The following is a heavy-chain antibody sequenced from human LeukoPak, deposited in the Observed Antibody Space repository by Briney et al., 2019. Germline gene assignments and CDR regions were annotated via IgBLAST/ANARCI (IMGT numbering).Heavy chain of an antibody. CDR2: INWNSGSR. D-gene: IGHD6-19*01. J-gene: IGHJ6*03. Sequence: GGSLRLSCAASGFTFDDYGMSWVRQAPGKGLEWVSGINWNSGSRGYADSVKGRFTISRDNAKNSLYLQMNSLRAEDTAVYYCARDSDSSGWLDYYMDVWGKGTTVTISS. CDR1: GFTFDDYG. V-gene: IGHV3-20*04. CDR3: ARDSDSSGWLDYYMDV.